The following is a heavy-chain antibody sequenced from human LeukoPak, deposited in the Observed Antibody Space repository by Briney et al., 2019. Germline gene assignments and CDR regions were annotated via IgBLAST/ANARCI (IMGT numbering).Heavy chain of an antibody. D-gene: IGHD1-26*01. CDR3: ARDSSIVGTTGAFDI. CDR2: IYHSGST. V-gene: IGHV4-4*02. CDR1: GGSISSNMW. Sequence: SETLSLTCSISGGSISSNMWWSWVRQTPGKGLEWIGEIYHSGSTNYNPSLKSRVTLLIDKSKNQFSLKLSSATAADTAVYYCARDSSIVGTTGAFDIWGQGTMVIVSS. J-gene: IGHJ3*02.